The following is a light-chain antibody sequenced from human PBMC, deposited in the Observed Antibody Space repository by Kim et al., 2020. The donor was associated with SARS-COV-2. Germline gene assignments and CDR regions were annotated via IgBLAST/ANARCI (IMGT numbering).Light chain of an antibody. V-gene: IGKV1-6*01. CDR1: QGIRND. Sequence: AIQMTQSPSSLSASLGDRVTITCRASQGIRNDLGWYQQKPGKAPKLLIYAASSLQSGVPSRFSGSGSGSDFTLTISSLQPEDFATYYCLQDYNYPLTFGGGTKVDIK. CDR3: LQDYNYPLT. J-gene: IGKJ4*01. CDR2: AAS.